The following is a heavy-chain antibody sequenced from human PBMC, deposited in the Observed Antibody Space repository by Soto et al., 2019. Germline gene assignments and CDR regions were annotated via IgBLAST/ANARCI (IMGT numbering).Heavy chain of an antibody. CDR3: PHDWTFYYENVI. D-gene: IGHD3-16*01. V-gene: IGHV3-15*07. J-gene: IGHJ3*02. CDR1: GFKFSDAW. Sequence: EEQLVESGGGLVKPGGSLRLSCAGSGFKFSDAWMNWVRQAPGKGREWVGRIKSKGSGGTIDYAAPVKGRFIISRDDSNINLFLQMSSLKSDATAVYYCPHDWTFYYENVIWGQGPMVTVSS. CDR2: IKSKGSGGTI.